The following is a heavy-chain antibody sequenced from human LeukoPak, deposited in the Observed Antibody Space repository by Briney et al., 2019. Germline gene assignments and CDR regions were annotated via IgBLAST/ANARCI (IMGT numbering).Heavy chain of an antibody. Sequence: GXXLRLSCAASGFTFSSYAMSWVRQAPGKGLEWVSAISGSGGSTYYADSVKGRFTISRDNSKNTLYLQMNGLRAEDTAVYYCAKVPHYGDYVIWGQGTMVTVSS. CDR1: GFTFSSYA. D-gene: IGHD4-17*01. CDR2: ISGSGGST. CDR3: AKVPHYGDYVI. V-gene: IGHV3-23*01. J-gene: IGHJ3*02.